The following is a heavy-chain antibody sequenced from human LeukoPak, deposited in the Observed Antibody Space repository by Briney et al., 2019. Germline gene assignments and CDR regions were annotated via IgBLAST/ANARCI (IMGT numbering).Heavy chain of an antibody. J-gene: IGHJ6*02. V-gene: IGHV4-34*01. CDR1: GGSFSGYY. CDR2: INHSGST. CDR3: ARATGGGYYGYYYYGMDV. Sequence: SETLSLTCAVYGGSFSGYYWSWIRQPPGKGLEWIGEINHSGSTNYNPSPKSRVTISVDTSKNQFSLKLSSVTAADTAVYYSARATGGGYYGYYYYGMDVWGQGTTVTVSS. D-gene: IGHD3-22*01.